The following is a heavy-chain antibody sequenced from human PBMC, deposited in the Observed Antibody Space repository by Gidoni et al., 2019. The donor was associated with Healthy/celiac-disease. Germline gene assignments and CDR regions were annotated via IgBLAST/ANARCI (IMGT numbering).Heavy chain of an antibody. CDR2: ISWNSGSI. CDR3: AKDIEERGSYYYYYGMDV. V-gene: IGHV3-9*01. J-gene: IGHJ6*02. CDR1: GFTFDAYA. Sequence: EVQLVESGGGLVQPGRSLGLSCAASGFTFDAYAMHWVRQAPGKGLEWVSGISWNSGSIGYADSVKGRFTISRDNAKNSLYLQMNSLRAEDTALYYCAKDIEERGSYYYYYGMDVWGQGTTVTVSS. D-gene: IGHD3-16*01.